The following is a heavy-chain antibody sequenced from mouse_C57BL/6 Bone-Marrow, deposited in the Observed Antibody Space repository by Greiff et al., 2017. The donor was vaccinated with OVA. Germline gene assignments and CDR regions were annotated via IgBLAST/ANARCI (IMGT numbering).Heavy chain of an antibody. CDR1: GFTFSSYA. CDR3: ARDYYGSSFAWFAY. V-gene: IGHV5-4*01. J-gene: IGHJ3*01. CDR2: ISDGGRYT. Sequence: EVKLMESGGGLVKPGGSLKLSCAASGFTFSSYAMSWVRQTPEKRLEWVATISDGGRYTYYPDNVKGRFTISRDNAKNNLYLQMSHLKSEDTAMYYCARDYYGSSFAWFAYWGQGTLVTVSA. D-gene: IGHD1-1*01.